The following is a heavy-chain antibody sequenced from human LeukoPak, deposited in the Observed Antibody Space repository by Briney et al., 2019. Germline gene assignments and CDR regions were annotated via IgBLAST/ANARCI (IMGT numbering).Heavy chain of an antibody. CDR1: EFTFSDYY. D-gene: IGHD4-17*01. CDR2: ISSSSSYT. V-gene: IGHV3-11*06. Sequence: PGRSLRLSCAASEFTFSDYYMSWIRQAPGKGLEWVSYISSSSSYTNYADSVKGRFTISRDNAKNSLYLQMNSLRAEDTAVYYCARSMTTVTTIDYWGQGTLVTVSS. J-gene: IGHJ4*02. CDR3: ARSMTTVTTIDY.